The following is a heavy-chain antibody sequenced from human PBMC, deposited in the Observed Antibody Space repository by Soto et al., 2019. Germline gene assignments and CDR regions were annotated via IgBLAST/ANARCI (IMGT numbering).Heavy chain of an antibody. CDR2: HNGYNGQT. V-gene: IGHV1-3*01. D-gene: IGHD1-1*01. CDR3: AGTHDRAGLRT. J-gene: IGHJ5*02. CDR1: ENTFSTYL. Sequence: ASVKVSCKASENTFSTYLVHWVRQVHGQGLEWMGWHNGYNGQTEYSQKFQGRVTITRDTSAKTAYLELRSLTSEDTAVYYCAGTHDRAGLRTWGQGTMLAVSS.